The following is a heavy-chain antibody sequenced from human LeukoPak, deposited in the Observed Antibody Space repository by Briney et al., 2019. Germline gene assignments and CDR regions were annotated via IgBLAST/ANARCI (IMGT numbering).Heavy chain of an antibody. V-gene: IGHV1-2*02. CDR2: INPNSGGT. CDR3: ARDKPAEAALDF. J-gene: IGHJ4*02. Sequence: ASVKMSDEASGYTFTGYYIHWVRQAPGQGLEWMGWINPNSGGTNYAQKFQGRVTMTRDRSINTAYMDLRSLTYDDTAVYYCARDKPAEAALDFWGRARLVAVSS. CDR1: GYTFTGYY.